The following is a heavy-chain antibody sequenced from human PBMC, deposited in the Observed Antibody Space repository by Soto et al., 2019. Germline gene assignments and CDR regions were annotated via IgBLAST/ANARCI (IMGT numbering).Heavy chain of an antibody. J-gene: IGHJ6*02. CDR1: GGSIRSGGYY. D-gene: IGHD5-18*01. Sequence: SETLSLTCTVSGGSIRSGGYYWSWVRQNPRRGLEWIGNIYYSGNTYYNPSLKSRLTISVDPSKNQVSLNLSSVTAADTAVYYCARDRLMATAGTARHYFGLDVWGQGTTVTVSS. CDR2: IYYSGNT. CDR3: ARDRLMATAGTARHYFGLDV. V-gene: IGHV4-31*03.